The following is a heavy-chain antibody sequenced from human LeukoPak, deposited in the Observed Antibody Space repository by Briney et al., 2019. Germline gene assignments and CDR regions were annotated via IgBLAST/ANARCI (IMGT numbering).Heavy chain of an antibody. V-gene: IGHV3-43*02. Sequence: GGSLRLSCAASGFTFDDYAMHWVRQAPGKGLEWVSLISGDGGSTYYADSVKGRFTISRDNSKNSLYLQMNSLRTEDTASYYCATYTAMDPYYYYYMDVWGKGTTVTVSS. CDR3: ATYTAMDPYYYYYMDV. CDR1: GFTFDDYA. J-gene: IGHJ6*03. CDR2: ISGDGGST. D-gene: IGHD5-18*01.